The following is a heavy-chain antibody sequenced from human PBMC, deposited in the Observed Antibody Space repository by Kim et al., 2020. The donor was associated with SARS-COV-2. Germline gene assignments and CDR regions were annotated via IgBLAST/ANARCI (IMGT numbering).Heavy chain of an antibody. CDR2: IYPGDSDT. V-gene: IGHV5-51*01. CDR1: GYNFTNYW. D-gene: IGHD4-17*01. J-gene: IGHJ3*02. Sequence: GESLKISCKGSGYNFTNYWIGWVRQMPGTGLEWMGIIYPGDSDTRYSQSFQGQVTISADRSISTAYLQWSSLKASDTAMYYCARHRVGTDYGDYDYAFDIWGQGTLVTVSS. CDR3: ARHRVGTDYGDYDYAFDI.